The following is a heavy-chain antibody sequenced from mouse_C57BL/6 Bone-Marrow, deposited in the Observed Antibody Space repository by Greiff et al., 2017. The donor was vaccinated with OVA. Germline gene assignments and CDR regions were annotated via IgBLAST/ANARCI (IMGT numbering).Heavy chain of an antibody. CDR2: IYPGSGNT. V-gene: IGHV1-76*01. Sequence: VQLQQSGAELVRPGASVKLSCKASGYTFTDYYINWVKQRPGQGLEWIARIYPGSGNTYYNEKFKGKATLTAEKSSSTAYMQLSSLTSEDSAVYFGARSGYYGSTYYFDYWGQGTTLTVSS. CDR1: GYTFTDYY. CDR3: ARSGYYGSTYYFDY. D-gene: IGHD1-1*01. J-gene: IGHJ2*01.